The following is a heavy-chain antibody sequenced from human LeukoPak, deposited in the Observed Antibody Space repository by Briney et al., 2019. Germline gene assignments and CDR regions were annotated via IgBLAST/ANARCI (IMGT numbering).Heavy chain of an antibody. CDR1: GFTFSSYS. CDR3: ARDYGDPNYYYYMDV. Sequence: GGSLRLSCAASGFTFSSYSMNWVRQAPGKGLEWVSSISSSSSYIYYADSVKGRFTISRDNAKNSLYLQMNSLRAEDTAVYYCARDYGDPNYYYYMDVWGKGTTVTVSS. D-gene: IGHD4-17*01. J-gene: IGHJ6*03. V-gene: IGHV3-21*01. CDR2: ISSSSSYI.